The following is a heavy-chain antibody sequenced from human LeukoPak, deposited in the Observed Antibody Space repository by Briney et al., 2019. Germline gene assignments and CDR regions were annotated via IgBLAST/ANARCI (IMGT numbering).Heavy chain of an antibody. CDR1: GFTVADNF. CDR2: MSHSGNTI. V-gene: IGHV3-11*01. J-gene: IGHJ4*02. CDR3: AKVEGD. Sequence: GESLRLSCAASGFTVADNFMNWIRQAPGKGLEWVAYMSHSGNTIHYADSVKGRFTISRDNAKNSLYLQMTSLRVEDTALYYCAKVEGDWGQGTLVTVSS.